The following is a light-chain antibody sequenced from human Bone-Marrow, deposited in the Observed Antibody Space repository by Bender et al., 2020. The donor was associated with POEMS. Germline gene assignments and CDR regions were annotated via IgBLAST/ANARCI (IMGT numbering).Light chain of an antibody. CDR3: CSVATSDADV. V-gene: IGLV2-23*02. CDR2: EVT. CDR1: TSDVGSSKY. Sequence: QSALTQPASVSGSPGQSITISCTGTTSDVGSSKYVFWYQQYPGKAPRLMIYEVTERPSGVSSRFSASKSDNTASLTISGLQAEDEADYYCCSVATSDADVCGTGTKVTV. J-gene: IGLJ1*01.